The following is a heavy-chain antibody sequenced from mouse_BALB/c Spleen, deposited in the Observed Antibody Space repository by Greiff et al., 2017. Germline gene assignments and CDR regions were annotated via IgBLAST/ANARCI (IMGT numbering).Heavy chain of an antibody. V-gene: IGHV3-6*02. CDR1: GYSITSGYY. CDR2: ISYNGSN. CDR3: AREGYDVGAMDD. J-gene: IGHJ4*01. Sequence: EVQLQESGPGLVKPSQSLSLTCSVTGYSITSGYYWNWIRQFPGNKLEWMGYISYNGSNNYNPSLKNRISITRDTSKNQFFLKLNSVTTEDTATYYCAREGYDVGAMDDWGQGTSVTVSS. D-gene: IGHD2-14*01.